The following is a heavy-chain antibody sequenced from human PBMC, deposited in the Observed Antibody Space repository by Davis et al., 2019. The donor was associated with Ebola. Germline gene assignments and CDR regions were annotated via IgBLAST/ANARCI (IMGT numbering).Heavy chain of an antibody. CDR2: VSLDGGST. V-gene: IGHV3-43D*03. J-gene: IGHJ4*02. Sequence: PGGSLRPSCAASGFTFHDYVIHWVRQAPGKGLEWVSVVSLDGGSTHYADSVKGRFTISRDSRKNSLYLQMNSLRLEDNALYYCAKSLEVRFVRQPLDYWGQGTLVIVSS. D-gene: IGHD1-14*01. CDR1: GFTFHDYV. CDR3: AKSLEVRFVRQPLDY.